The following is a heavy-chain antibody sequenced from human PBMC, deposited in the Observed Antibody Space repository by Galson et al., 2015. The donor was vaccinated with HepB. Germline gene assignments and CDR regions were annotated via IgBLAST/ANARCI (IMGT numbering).Heavy chain of an antibody. Sequence: SLRLSCAASGFTFSTYGMHWVRQAPGKGLEWVAFIWNDGSNKYYADSGKGRVTISRDNSKNTLYLQMNSLRAEDTAVYYCARTPQGGQDGPLDYWGQGTLVTVSS. CDR3: ARTPQGGQDGPLDY. CDR2: IWNDGSNK. D-gene: IGHD2-15*01. J-gene: IGHJ4*02. CDR1: GFTFSTYG. V-gene: IGHV3-33*01.